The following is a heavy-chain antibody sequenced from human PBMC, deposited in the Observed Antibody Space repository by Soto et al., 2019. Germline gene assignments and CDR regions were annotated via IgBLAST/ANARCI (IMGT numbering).Heavy chain of an antibody. CDR3: AKRPTSTGFGDPFDI. D-gene: IGHD3-10*01. V-gene: IGHV3-23*01. CDR2: ISSSGGNT. Sequence: PRGSLRISCAASGFTFNTYAMSWVRQAPGKGLEWVSTISSSGGNTYYTDSVKGRFTISRDNSKNTLYLQMNSLRAEDTAIYYCAKRPTSTGFGDPFDIWGQGTMVTVSS. CDR1: GFTFNTYA. J-gene: IGHJ3*02.